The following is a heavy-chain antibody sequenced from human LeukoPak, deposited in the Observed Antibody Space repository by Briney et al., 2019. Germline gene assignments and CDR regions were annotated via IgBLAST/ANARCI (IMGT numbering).Heavy chain of an antibody. Sequence: ASVKVSCKASGYTFTGYYMHWVRQAPGQGLEWMVWINPNSGGTNYAQKFQGRVTMTRDTSISTAYMELSRLRSDDTAVYYCARERVKQWLVLGYWGQGTLVTVSS. CDR2: INPNSGGT. V-gene: IGHV1-2*02. D-gene: IGHD6-19*01. CDR3: ARERVKQWLVLGY. CDR1: GYTFTGYY. J-gene: IGHJ4*02.